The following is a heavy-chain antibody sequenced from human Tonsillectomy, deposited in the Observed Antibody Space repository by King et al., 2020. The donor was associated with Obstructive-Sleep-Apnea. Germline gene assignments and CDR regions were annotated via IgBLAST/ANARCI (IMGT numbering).Heavy chain of an antibody. D-gene: IGHD2-2*01. J-gene: IGHJ6*02. V-gene: IGHV4-4*02. Sequence: VQLQESGPGLVKPSGTLSLTCDVSGVSISSASWWNWVRQPPGKGLEWIGEVHHSGSTNYNPSLRGRITISLDKSKNQFSLKLGSVTAADTALYYCARYLVPDDVPRGLGLDVWGQGTTVTVSS. CDR2: VHHSGST. CDR3: ARYLVPDDVPRGLGLDV. CDR1: GVSISSASW.